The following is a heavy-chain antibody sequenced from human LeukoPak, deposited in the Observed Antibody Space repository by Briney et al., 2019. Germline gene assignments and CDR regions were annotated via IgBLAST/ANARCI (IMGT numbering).Heavy chain of an antibody. D-gene: IGHD3-3*01. CDR1: GGSISSSSYY. J-gene: IGHJ4*02. CDR3: ARLYYDFWSGYPSSFDY. Sequence: SETLSLTCTVSGGSISSSSYYWGWIRQPPGKGLEWIGSIYYSGSTYYNPSLKCRVTISVDTSKNQFSLKLSSVTAADTAVYYCARLYYDFWSGYPSSFDYWGQGTLVTVSS. V-gene: IGHV4-39*01. CDR2: IYYSGST.